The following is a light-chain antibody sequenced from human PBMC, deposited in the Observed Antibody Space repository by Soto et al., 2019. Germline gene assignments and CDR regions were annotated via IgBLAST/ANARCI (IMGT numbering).Light chain of an antibody. CDR3: QQYDASPFT. Sequence: EIVLTQSPGTLSLSPGERATLSCRASESVYINSLAWYQQKPGQAPRLLIYGASTRATAIPDRFSGSGSGTDFALTISRLEPEDFAMYYCQQYDASPFTFGPGIKVDIK. CDR1: ESVYINS. J-gene: IGKJ3*01. V-gene: IGKV3-20*01. CDR2: GAS.